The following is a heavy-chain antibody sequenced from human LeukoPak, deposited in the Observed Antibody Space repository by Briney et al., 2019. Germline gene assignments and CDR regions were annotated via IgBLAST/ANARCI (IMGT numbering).Heavy chain of an antibody. D-gene: IGHD3-22*01. CDR3: AGHGYDSSGYSYWFDP. CDR2: ISSSGSTI. CDR1: GFTFSSYE. Sequence: GGSLRLSCAASGFTFSSYEMNWVRQAPGKGLEWVSYISSSGSTIYYADSVKGRFTISRDNAKNSLYLQMNSLRAEDTAFYYCAGHGYDSSGYSYWFDPWGEGTLVTVYS. V-gene: IGHV3-48*03. J-gene: IGHJ5*02.